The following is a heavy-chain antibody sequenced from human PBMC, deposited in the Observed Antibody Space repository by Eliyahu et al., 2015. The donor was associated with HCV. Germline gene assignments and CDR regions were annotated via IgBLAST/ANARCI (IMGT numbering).Heavy chain of an antibody. V-gene: IGHV1-69*01. J-gene: IGHJ6*02. D-gene: IGHD2-21*02. CDR1: GGTFSSYA. CDR2: IIPIFGTA. CDR3: ALAYCGGDCYSGYYYGMDV. Sequence: QVQLVQSGAEVKKPGSSVKVSCKASGGTFSSYAISWVRQAPGQGLEWMGGIIPIFGTANYAQKFQGRVTITADESTSTAYMELSSLRSEDTAVYYCALAYCGGDCYSGYYYGMDVWGQGTTVTVSS.